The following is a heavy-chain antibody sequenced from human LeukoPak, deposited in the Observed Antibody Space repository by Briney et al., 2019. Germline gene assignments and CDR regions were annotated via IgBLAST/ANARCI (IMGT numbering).Heavy chain of an antibody. D-gene: IGHD2-21*02. CDR2: IYYTGRT. CDR3: ARTPWGVVTATGTYNWFDP. J-gene: IGHJ5*02. V-gene: IGHV4-4*02. CDR1: GDSIGSNNW. Sequence: SETLSLTCAVSGDSIGSNNWWSWVRQPPGKGLEWIGEIYYTGRTNYNPSLNFRVTISVDKSNNQFSLKMTSVTAADTAVYYCARTPWGVVTATGTYNWFDPWGQGTLVTVSS.